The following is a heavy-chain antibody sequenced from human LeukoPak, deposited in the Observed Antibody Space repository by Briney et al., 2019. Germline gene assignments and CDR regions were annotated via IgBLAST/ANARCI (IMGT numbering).Heavy chain of an antibody. CDR3: ARNSGELGYCSSTSCYGYWFDP. D-gene: IGHD2-2*01. Sequence: SVKVSCKASGGTFSSYAISWVRQAPGQGLEWMGGIIPIFGTANYAQKFQGRVTITTDESTSTAYMELRSLTSEDTAVYYCARNSGELGYCSSTSCYGYWFDPWGQGTLVTVSS. CDR2: IIPIFGTA. V-gene: IGHV1-69*05. J-gene: IGHJ5*02. CDR1: GGTFSSYA.